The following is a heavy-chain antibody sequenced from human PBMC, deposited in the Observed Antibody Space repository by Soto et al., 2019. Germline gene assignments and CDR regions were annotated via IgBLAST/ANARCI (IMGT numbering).Heavy chain of an antibody. J-gene: IGHJ4*02. V-gene: IGHV4-34*01. CDR2: INHSGGT. CDR3: ARVPRGSSNYFDY. CDR1: GGSFSAYY. Sequence: SETLSLTCAVYGGSFSAYYWSWIRQPPGKGLEWIGEINHSGGTSYNPSLKSRVTISVDTSKSQFSLKLTSVTAADTAVYYCARVPRGSSNYFDYCGQRTLVPVSS. D-gene: IGHD6-6*01.